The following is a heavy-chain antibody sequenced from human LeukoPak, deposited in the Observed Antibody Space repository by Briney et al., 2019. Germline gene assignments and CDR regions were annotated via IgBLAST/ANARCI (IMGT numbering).Heavy chain of an antibody. CDR1: GGSISSGGYY. Sequence: SETLSLTCTVSGGSISSGGYYWSWIRQHPGKGLEWIGYIYYSGSTYYNPSIKSRVTISVDTSKNKFSLKLSSVAAADTAVYYCARDGGLELIYFDYWGQGTLVIVSS. D-gene: IGHD1-7*01. J-gene: IGHJ4*02. CDR2: IYYSGST. V-gene: IGHV4-31*03. CDR3: ARDGGLELIYFDY.